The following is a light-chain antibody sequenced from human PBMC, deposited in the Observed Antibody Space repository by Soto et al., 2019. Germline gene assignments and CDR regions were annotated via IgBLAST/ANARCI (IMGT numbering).Light chain of an antibody. CDR3: QQSSTTPWT. CDR1: QTISRF. CDR2: AAS. J-gene: IGKJ1*01. Sequence: IQMTQSPSSLSASVGDRVTITCRASQTISRFLNWYQQKPGKAPKLLIYAASSLHSGVPSRFSGSGSGTDFTLTISSLQPEDFATYYCQQSSTTPWTFGQGTKVDNK. V-gene: IGKV1-39*01.